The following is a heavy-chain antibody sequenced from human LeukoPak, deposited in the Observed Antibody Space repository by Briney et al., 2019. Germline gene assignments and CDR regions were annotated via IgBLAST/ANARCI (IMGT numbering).Heavy chain of an antibody. CDR3: ARTYYYGSGSHGRFDY. CDR1: GGSISSSSYY. J-gene: IGHJ4*02. Sequence: SETLSLTCTVSGGSISSSSYYWGWIRQPPGKGLEWIGSIYYSGSTYYNPSLKSRVTISVDTSKNQFSLKLSSVTAADTAVYYCARTYYYGSGSHGRFDYWGQGTLVTVSS. V-gene: IGHV4-39*01. D-gene: IGHD3-10*01. CDR2: IYYSGST.